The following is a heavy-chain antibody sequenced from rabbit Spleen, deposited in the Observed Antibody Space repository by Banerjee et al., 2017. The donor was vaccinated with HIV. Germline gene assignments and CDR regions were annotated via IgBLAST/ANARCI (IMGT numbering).Heavy chain of an antibody. CDR2: IYEGSPGTT. V-gene: IGHV1S45*01. CDR3: ARNQGGTGYGYAL. CDR1: GFTISSTYF. D-gene: IGHD6-1*01. Sequence: EQLEESGGGLVKPEGSLTLTCTASGFTISSTYFICWVRQAPGKGPEWIACIYEGSPGTTYYATWAKGRFTISKTSSTVTLQMTSLTAADTATYFCARNQGGTGYGYALWGPGTLVTVS. J-gene: IGHJ4*01.